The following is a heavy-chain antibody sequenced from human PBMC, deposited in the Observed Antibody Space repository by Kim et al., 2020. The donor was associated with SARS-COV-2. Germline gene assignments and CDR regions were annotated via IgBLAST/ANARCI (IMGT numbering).Heavy chain of an antibody. D-gene: IGHD6-13*01. CDR3: AAAAPPYYFDY. J-gene: IGHJ4*02. V-gene: IGHV4-34*01. CDR1: GGSFSGYY. Sequence: SETLSLTCAVYGGSFSGYYWSWIRQPPGKGLEWIGEINHSGSTNYNPSLKSRVTISVDTSKNQFSLKLSSVTAADTAVYYCAAAAPPYYFDYWGQGTLVT. CDR2: INHSGST.